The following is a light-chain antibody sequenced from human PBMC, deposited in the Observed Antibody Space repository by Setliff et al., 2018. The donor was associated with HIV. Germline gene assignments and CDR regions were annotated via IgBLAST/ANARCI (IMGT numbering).Light chain of an antibody. Sequence: QSVMTQPASVSGSPGQSITISCTGTSSDIGRYNLVSWYQQYPGKAPKLMIYQATKRPSGVSHRFSGSKSGNTASLTISGLPAEDEADYYCCSNTGSNTYVFGSGTKVTVL. CDR3: CSNTGSNTYV. J-gene: IGLJ1*01. CDR2: QAT. CDR1: SSDIGRYNL. V-gene: IGLV2-23*01.